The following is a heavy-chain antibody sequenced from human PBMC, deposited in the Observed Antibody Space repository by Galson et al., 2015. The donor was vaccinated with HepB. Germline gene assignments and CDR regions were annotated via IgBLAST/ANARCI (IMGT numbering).Heavy chain of an antibody. J-gene: IGHJ4*02. CDR2: INHSGST. CDR1: GGSFSGYY. D-gene: IGHD4/OR15-4a*01. Sequence: SETLSLTCAVYGGSFSGYYWSWIRQPPGKGLEWIGEINHSGSTNYNPSLKSRVTISVDTSKNQFSLKLSSVTAADTAVYYCARGERGLTRLAPHAIDYWGQGTLVTVSS. V-gene: IGHV4-34*01. CDR3: ARGERGLTRLAPHAIDY.